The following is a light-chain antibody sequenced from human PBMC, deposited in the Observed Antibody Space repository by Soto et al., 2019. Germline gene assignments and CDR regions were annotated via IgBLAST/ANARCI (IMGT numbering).Light chain of an antibody. CDR1: QTISSW. J-gene: IGKJ1*01. CDR2: KAS. CDR3: QHYNSYSEA. Sequence: DIQMTQSPSTLSGSVGDRATITCRASQTISSWLAWYQQKPGKAPKLLIYKASTLKSGVPSRFSGSGSGTEFTLTITSMQTHDFAPYYCQHYNSYSEAFGQGTKVDIK. V-gene: IGKV1-5*03.